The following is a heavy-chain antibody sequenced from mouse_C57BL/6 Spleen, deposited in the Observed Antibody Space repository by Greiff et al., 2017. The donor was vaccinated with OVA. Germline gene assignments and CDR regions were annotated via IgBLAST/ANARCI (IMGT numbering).Heavy chain of an antibody. J-gene: IGHJ2*01. Sequence: QVQLQQPGAELVKPGASVKLSCKASGYTFTSYWMQWVKQRPGQGLEWIGEIDPSDSYTNYNQKFKGKATLTVDTSSSTAYMQLSSLTSEDSAVYYCARTYSNYGGYFDYWGQGTTLTVSS. CDR2: IDPSDSYT. V-gene: IGHV1-50*01. CDR3: ARTYSNYGGYFDY. CDR1: GYTFTSYW. D-gene: IGHD2-5*01.